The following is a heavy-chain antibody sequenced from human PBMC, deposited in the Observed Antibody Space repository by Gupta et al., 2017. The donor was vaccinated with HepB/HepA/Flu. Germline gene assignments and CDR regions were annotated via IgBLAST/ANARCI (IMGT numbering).Heavy chain of an antibody. CDR2: MNPNSGNT. CDR3: ARGRGFGELRRTLFDY. J-gene: IGHJ4*02. CDR1: GYTFTSYD. D-gene: IGHD3-10*01. V-gene: IGHV1-8*03. Sequence: QVQLVQSGAEVKKPGASVKVSCKASGYTFTSYDINWVRQATGQGLEWMGWMNPNSGNTGYAQKFQGRVTITRNTSISTAYMELSSLRSEDTAVYYCARGRGFGELRRTLFDYWGQGTLVTVSS.